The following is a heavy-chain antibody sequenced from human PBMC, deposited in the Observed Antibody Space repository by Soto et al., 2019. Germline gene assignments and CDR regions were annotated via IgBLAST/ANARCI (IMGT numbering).Heavy chain of an antibody. J-gene: IGHJ4*02. CDR3: ARDPTYYGGNSDYFDY. D-gene: IGHD4-17*01. CDR2: IIPIFGTA. CDR1: GGTFSSYA. Sequence: GASVKVSCKASGGTFSSYAISCVRQAPGQGLEWMGGIIPIFGTANYAQKFQGRVTITADESTSTAYMELSSLRSEDTAVYYCARDPTYYGGNSDYFDYWGQGTLVTVSS. V-gene: IGHV1-69*13.